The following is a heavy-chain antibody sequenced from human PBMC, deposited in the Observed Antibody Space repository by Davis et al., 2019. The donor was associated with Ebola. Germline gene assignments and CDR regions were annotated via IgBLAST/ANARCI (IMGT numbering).Heavy chain of an antibody. CDR2: IYYSGST. D-gene: IGHD5/OR15-5a*01. CDR3: ARDSRSTNVDWYFDL. Sequence: SETLSLTCTVSGGSISSGGYYWSWIRQHPGKGLEWIGYIYYSGSTYYNPSLKSRVTISVDTSKNQFSLKLSSVTAADTAVYYCARDSRSTNVDWYFDLWGRGTLVTVSS. CDR1: GGSISSGGYY. J-gene: IGHJ2*01. V-gene: IGHV4-31*03.